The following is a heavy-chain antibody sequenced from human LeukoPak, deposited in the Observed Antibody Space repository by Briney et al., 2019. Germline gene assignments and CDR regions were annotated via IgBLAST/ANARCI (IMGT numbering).Heavy chain of an antibody. D-gene: IGHD2-15*01. J-gene: IGHJ6*02. CDR1: GVSISSNSYY. V-gene: IGHV4-61*05. CDR3: AGTPPKYYYYGMDV. CDR2: IYYSGST. Sequence: SETLSLTCTVSGVSISSNSYYWGWIRPPPGKGLKWIGYIYYSGSTNSNPSLKSRVTISVDTSKNQFSLKLSSVTAADTAVYYCAGTPPKYYYYGMDVWGQGTTVTVSS.